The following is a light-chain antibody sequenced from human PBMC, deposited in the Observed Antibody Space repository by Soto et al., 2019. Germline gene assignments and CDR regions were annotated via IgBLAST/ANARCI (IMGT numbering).Light chain of an antibody. CDR3: QQRYNTLT. CDR1: QRISNY. CDR2: GAT. Sequence: DIQMTQSPSSLSASVGDRVTITCRASQRISNYLNWYQQKPGKAPRVLIYGATTLQSGVPSRFSGSGSGTDFVLTISNLQPEDFATYYCQQRYNTLTFAGGTKVDIK. V-gene: IGKV1-39*01. J-gene: IGKJ4*01.